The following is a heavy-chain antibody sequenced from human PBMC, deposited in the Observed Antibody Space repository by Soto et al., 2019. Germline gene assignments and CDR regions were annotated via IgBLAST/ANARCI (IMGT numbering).Heavy chain of an antibody. J-gene: IGHJ4*02. CDR1: GGSISSGDYY. Sequence: SETLSLTCTVSGGSISSGDYYWSWIRQPPGKGLEWIGEIYHSGSTYYNPSLRSRVAISVDTSQNLFSLALTSVTAADTAVYYCAIPDAGDFHYWGQGALVTV. D-gene: IGHD2-8*02. CDR2: IYHSGST. V-gene: IGHV4-39*07. CDR3: AIPDAGDFHY.